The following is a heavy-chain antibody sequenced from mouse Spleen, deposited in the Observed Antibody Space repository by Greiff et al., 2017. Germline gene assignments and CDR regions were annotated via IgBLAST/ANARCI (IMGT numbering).Heavy chain of an antibody. CDR3: ARYNVGYDGYEAMDY. Sequence: EVQGVESGGGLVQPGGSLSLSCAASGFTFTDYYMSWVRQPPGKALEWLGFIRNKANGYTTEYSASVKGRFTISRDNSQSILYLQMNALRAEDSATYYCARYNVGYDGYEAMDYWGQGTSVTVSS. V-gene: IGHV7-3*01. J-gene: IGHJ4*01. CDR2: IRNKANGYTT. CDR1: GFTFTDYY. D-gene: IGHD2-3*01.